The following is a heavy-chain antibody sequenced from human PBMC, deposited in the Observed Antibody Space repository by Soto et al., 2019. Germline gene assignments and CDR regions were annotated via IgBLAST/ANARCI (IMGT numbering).Heavy chain of an antibody. CDR3: AREVDSGGFDY. CDR2: INPSGGST. CDR1: GYIFTGYY. V-gene: IGHV1-46*01. J-gene: IGHJ4*02. D-gene: IGHD3-10*01. Sequence: ASVKVSCKASGYIFTGYYMHWVRQAPGQGLEWMGIINPSGGSTSYAQKFQGRVTMTRDTSTSTVYMELSSLRSEDTALYYCAREVDSGGFDYWGQGILVTVSS.